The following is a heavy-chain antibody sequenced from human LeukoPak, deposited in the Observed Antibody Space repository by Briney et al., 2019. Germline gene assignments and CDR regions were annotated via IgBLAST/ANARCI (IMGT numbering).Heavy chain of an antibody. V-gene: IGHV4-30-2*01. CDR1: GGSISSGGYY. J-gene: IGHJ6*03. CDR3: AGQLLRASYYYYYYMDV. Sequence: PSQTLSLTCTVSGGSISSGGYYWSWIRQPPGKGLEWIGYIYHSGSTNYNPSLKSRVTISVDTSKNQFSLKLSSVTAADTAVYYCAGQLLRASYYYYYYMDVWGKGTTVTVSS. CDR2: IYHSGST. D-gene: IGHD2-2*01.